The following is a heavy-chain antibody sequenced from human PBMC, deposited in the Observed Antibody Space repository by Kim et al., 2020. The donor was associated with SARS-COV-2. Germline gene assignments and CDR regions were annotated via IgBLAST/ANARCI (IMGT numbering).Heavy chain of an antibody. J-gene: IGHJ3*02. CDR3: TTDLFPTTVVTPHAFDS. Sequence: GGSLRLSCAASGFTFSNAWMSWVRQAPGKGLEWVGRIKSKTDGGTTDYAAPVKGRFTISRDDSKNTLYLQMNSLKTEDTAVYYCTTDLFPTTVVTPHAFDSWGQGTMVTVSS. CDR2: IKSKTDGGTT. V-gene: IGHV3-15*01. CDR1: GFTFSNAW. D-gene: IGHD4-17*01.